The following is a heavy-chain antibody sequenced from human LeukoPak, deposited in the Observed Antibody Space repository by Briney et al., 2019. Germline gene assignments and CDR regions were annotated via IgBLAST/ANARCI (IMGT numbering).Heavy chain of an antibody. CDR2: ISAYNGNT. D-gene: IGHD3-22*01. CDR1: GYTFTSYG. Sequence: ASVKVSCKASGYTFTSYGISWVRQAPGQGLEWMGWISAYNGNTNYAQKLQGRVTMTTDTSTSTAYMELRSLRSEDTAVYYCATDSSGYYGFDYWGQGTLVTVSS. V-gene: IGHV1-18*01. CDR3: ATDSSGYYGFDY. J-gene: IGHJ4*02.